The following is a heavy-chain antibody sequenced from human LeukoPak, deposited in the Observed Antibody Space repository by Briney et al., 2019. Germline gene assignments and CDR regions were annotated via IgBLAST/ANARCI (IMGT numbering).Heavy chain of an antibody. CDR1: GGSISSSSYY. CDR2: IYYSGST. CDR3: AGDSRYFDY. J-gene: IGHJ4*02. Sequence: SETLSLTCTVSGGSISSSSYYWGWIRQPPGKGLEWIGSIYYSGSTYCNPSLKSRVTISVDTPKNQFSLKLSSVTAADTAVYYCAGDSRYFDYWGQGTLVTVSS. V-gene: IGHV4-39*02.